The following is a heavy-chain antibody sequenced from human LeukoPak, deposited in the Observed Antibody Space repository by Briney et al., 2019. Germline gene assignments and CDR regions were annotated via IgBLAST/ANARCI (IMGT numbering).Heavy chain of an antibody. D-gene: IGHD2-15*01. CDR1: GFTFSSYA. CDR3: AKERSGGSCYDCAFDY. J-gene: IGHJ4*02. CDR2: ISYDGSNK. Sequence: GGSLRLSCAASGFTFSSYAMHWVRQAPGKGLEWVAVISYDGSNKYYADSVKGRFTISRDNSKNTLYLQMNSLRAEDTAVYYCAKERSGGSCYDCAFDYWGQGTLVTVSS. V-gene: IGHV3-30*04.